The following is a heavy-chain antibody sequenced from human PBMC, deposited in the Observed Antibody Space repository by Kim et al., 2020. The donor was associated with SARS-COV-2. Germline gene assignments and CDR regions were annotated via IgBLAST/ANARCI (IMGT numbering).Heavy chain of an antibody. CDR3: AREASRRIDY. Sequence: SPYYTPSHKRRVTISVDTSKNQFSLKLSSVTAADTAVYYCAREASRRIDYWGQGTLVTVSS. CDR2: SP. V-gene: IGHV4-31*02. J-gene: IGHJ4*02.